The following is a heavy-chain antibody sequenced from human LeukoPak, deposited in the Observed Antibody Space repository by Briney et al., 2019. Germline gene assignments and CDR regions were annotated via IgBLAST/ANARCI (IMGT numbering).Heavy chain of an antibody. CDR1: GYTFTSYG. D-gene: IGHD2-2*02. CDR3: AKLHCSSTSCYTGRVRYFDY. Sequence: ASVKASCKASGYTFTSYGISWVRQAPGQGLEWMGWINPNNGGTNYAQKFQGRVTMTRDTSISTAYMELSKLRSDDTAVYYCAKLHCSSTSCYTGRVRYFDYWGQGSLVTVSS. CDR2: INPNNGGT. V-gene: IGHV1-2*02. J-gene: IGHJ4*02.